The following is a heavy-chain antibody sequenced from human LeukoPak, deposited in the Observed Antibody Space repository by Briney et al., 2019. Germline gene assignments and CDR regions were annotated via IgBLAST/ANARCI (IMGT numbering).Heavy chain of an antibody. Sequence: SVKVSCKASGGTFSSYAVSWVRQTPGQGLEWLGGIIPVFGSTTYAQKFQDKVTMTADKSTNTAYLEISSLTSDDTAVYYCARCSPGDTSNFYAVLQYWGQGTLVTVSS. CDR3: ARCSPGDTSNFYAVLQY. CDR1: GGTFSSYA. CDR2: IIPVFGST. J-gene: IGHJ4*02. D-gene: IGHD4-11*01. V-gene: IGHV1-69*06.